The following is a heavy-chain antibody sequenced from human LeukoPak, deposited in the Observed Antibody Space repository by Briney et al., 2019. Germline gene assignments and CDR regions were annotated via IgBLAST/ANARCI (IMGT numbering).Heavy chain of an antibody. CDR3: ARGAYSSSWYFDY. D-gene: IGHD6-13*01. CDR2: ISSSSSTI. V-gene: IGHV3-48*03. J-gene: IGHJ4*02. Sequence: PGGSLRLSCAASGFTFSSYEMNWVRQAPGKGLEWVSYISSSSSTIYYADSVKGRFTISRDNAKNSLYLQMNSLRAEDTAVYYCARGAYSSSWYFDYWGQGTLVTVSS. CDR1: GFTFSSYE.